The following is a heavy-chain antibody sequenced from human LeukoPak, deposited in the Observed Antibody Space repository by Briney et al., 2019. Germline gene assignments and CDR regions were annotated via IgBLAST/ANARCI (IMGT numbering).Heavy chain of an antibody. CDR1: GFTFSSYG. D-gene: IGHD3-10*01. Sequence: GGSLRLSCAASGFTFSSYGMHWVRQAPGKGLEWVAVISYDGSNKYYADSVKGRFTISRNNSKNTLYLQMNSLRAEDTAVYYCAKTGEGAYYGSGSYYSRYYYYGMDVWGKGTTVTVSS. CDR3: AKTGEGAYYGSGSYYSRYYYYGMDV. V-gene: IGHV3-30*18. J-gene: IGHJ6*04. CDR2: ISYDGSNK.